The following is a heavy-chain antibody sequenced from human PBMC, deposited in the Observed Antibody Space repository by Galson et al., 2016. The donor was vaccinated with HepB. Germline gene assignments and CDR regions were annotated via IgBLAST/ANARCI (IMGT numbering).Heavy chain of an antibody. J-gene: IGHJ3*02. CDR2: ISFTGST. D-gene: IGHD2-21*02. Sequence: SETLSLTCTVSGGSISGQYWNWIRQPPGKGREWIGYISFTGSTTYNPSLKSRVTISLDTSKNQCSLKLTSVTVADTAVYYCARASVCGGDCWKEAFDIWGQGTVLTVSS. CDR1: GGSISGQY. CDR3: ARASVCGGDCWKEAFDI. V-gene: IGHV4-59*11.